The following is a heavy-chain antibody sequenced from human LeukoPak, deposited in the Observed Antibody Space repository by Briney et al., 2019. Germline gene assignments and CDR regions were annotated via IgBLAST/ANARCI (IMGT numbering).Heavy chain of an antibody. CDR3: ARVTWTTYLGYYYYMDV. V-gene: IGHV3-53*01. CDR1: GFTFSSYA. Sequence: GGSLRLSCAASGFTFSSYAMSWVRQAPGKGLEWVSVIYSGGSTYYADSVKGRFTISRDNSKNTLYLQMNSLRAEDTAVYYCARVTWTTYLGYYYYMDVWGKGTTVTVSS. CDR2: IYSGGST. D-gene: IGHD3/OR15-3a*01. J-gene: IGHJ6*03.